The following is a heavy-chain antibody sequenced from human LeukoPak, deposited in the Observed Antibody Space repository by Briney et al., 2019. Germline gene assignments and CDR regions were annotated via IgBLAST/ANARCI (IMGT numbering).Heavy chain of an antibody. V-gene: IGHV3-64D*06. CDR2: ISSNGGST. CDR3: VKGPGGYSSSLDY. J-gene: IGHJ4*02. Sequence: GGSLRLSCSASGFTFSSYAMHWVRQAPGKGVEYVSAISSNGGSTYYADSVKGRFTISRDNSKNTLYLQMSSLRAEDTAVYYCVKGPGGYSSSLDYWGQGTLVTVSS. D-gene: IGHD6-13*01. CDR1: GFTFSSYA.